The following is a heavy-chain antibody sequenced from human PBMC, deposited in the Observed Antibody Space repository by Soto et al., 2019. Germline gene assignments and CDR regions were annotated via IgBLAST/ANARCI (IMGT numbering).Heavy chain of an antibody. CDR1: GAFISSGSYH. Sequence: SETLSLTCTVSGAFISSGSYHWGWIRQPPGKGLEWVASVYYGGRSYYNPTLNSRVTISVDTSKNQFSLKMTSVTAADTAVYYCARGGRTMIVVGSVLQHWGQGTLVTVSS. CDR3: ARGGRTMIVVGSVLQH. V-gene: IGHV4-39*01. CDR2: VYYGGRS. J-gene: IGHJ1*01. D-gene: IGHD3-22*01.